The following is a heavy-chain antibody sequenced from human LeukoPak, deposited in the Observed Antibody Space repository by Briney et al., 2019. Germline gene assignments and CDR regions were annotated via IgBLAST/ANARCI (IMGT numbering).Heavy chain of an antibody. CDR3: ARLYSSSSGKAFDI. CDR1: GFTVSSNY. V-gene: IGHV3-66*04. J-gene: IGHJ3*02. CDR2: IYSGGST. D-gene: IGHD6-6*01. Sequence: PGGSLRLSCAASGFTVSSNYMSWVRQAPGKGLEWVSVIYSGGSTYYADSVKGRFTISRDNAKNSLYLQMNSLRAEDTAVYYCARLYSSSSGKAFDIWGQGTMVTVSS.